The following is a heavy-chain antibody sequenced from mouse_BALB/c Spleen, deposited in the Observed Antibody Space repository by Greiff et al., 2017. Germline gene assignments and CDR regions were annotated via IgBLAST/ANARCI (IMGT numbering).Heavy chain of an antibody. Sequence: VQLQQSGPELVKPGASVKISCKASGYAFSSSWMNWVKQRPGQGLEWIGRIYPGDGDTNYNGKFKGKATLTADKSSSTAYMQLSSLTSVDSAVYFCARGTWDGDYFDYWGQGTTLTVSS. D-gene: IGHD4-1*01. CDR1: GYAFSSSW. J-gene: IGHJ2*01. CDR2: IYPGDGDT. V-gene: IGHV1-82*01. CDR3: ARGTWDGDYFDY.